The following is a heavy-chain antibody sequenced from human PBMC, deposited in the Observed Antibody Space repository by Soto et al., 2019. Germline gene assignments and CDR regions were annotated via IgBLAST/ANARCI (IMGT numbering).Heavy chain of an antibody. CDR3: ATLGGRELRYFDWPPPPNWFDP. CDR2: ISGSGGST. V-gene: IGHV3-23*01. J-gene: IGHJ5*02. Sequence: EVQLLESGGGLVQPGGSLRLSCAASGFTFSSYAMSWVRQAPGKGLEWVSAISGSGGSTYYADSVKGRFTISRDNSKNTLYLQMNSLRAEDTAVYYCATLGGRELRYFDWPPPPNWFDPWGQGTLVTVSS. CDR1: GFTFSSYA. D-gene: IGHD3-9*01.